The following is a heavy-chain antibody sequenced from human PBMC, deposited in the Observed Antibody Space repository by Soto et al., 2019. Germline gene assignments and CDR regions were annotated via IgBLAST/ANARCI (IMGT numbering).Heavy chain of an antibody. CDR2: INHSGST. V-gene: IGHV4-34*01. D-gene: IGHD2-15*01. CDR3: ARGGIVVVVAATPGPPFDI. CDR1: GGSFSGYY. J-gene: IGHJ3*02. Sequence: QVQLQQWGAGLLKPSETLSLTCAVYGGSFSGYYWSWIRQPPGKGLEWIGEINHSGSTNYNPPPKSRVTLSVDTCKHQFSRKVSSVTAANTAVYYCARGGIVVVVAATPGPPFDIWGQGTMVTVSS.